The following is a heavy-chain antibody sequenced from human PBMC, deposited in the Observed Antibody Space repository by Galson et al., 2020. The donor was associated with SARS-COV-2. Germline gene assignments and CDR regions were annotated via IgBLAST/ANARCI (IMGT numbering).Heavy chain of an antibody. V-gene: IGHV3-13*04. D-gene: IGHD3-22*01. Sequence: GESLKISCAASGFTFSSYDMHWVRQATGKGLEWVSAIGTAGDTYYPGSVKGRFTISRENAKNSLYLQMNSLRAGDTAVYYCARALYDSSGYRSWFDPWGQGTLVTVSS. J-gene: IGHJ5*02. CDR1: GFTFSSYD. CDR3: ARALYDSSGYRSWFDP. CDR2: IGTAGDT.